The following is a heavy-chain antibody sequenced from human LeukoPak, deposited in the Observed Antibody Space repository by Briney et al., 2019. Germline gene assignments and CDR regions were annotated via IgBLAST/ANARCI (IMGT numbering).Heavy chain of an antibody. CDR3: ARQGRELFFDY. D-gene: IGHD1-26*01. Sequence: SETLSLTCAVHGGSFSGYYWSWIRQPPGKGLEWIGEINHSGSTNYNPSLKSRVTISVDTSKNQFSLKLSSVTAADTAVYYCARQGRELFFDYWGQGTLVTVSS. V-gene: IGHV4-34*01. CDR1: GGSFSGYY. CDR2: INHSGST. J-gene: IGHJ4*02.